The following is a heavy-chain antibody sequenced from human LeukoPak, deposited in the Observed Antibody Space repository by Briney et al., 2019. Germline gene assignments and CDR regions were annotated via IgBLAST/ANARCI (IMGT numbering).Heavy chain of an antibody. V-gene: IGHV3-74*01. CDR2: INSDGSTT. CDR1: GFTFSSYW. Sequence: GGSLRLSCAASGFTFSSYWMHWVRQVPGKGLAWVSRINSDGSTTSYADSVKGRFTISRDNSKNTVYLQMNSLRAEDTAVYYCAKAQGYLDYWGQGTLATVSS. CDR3: AKAQGYLDY. J-gene: IGHJ4*02.